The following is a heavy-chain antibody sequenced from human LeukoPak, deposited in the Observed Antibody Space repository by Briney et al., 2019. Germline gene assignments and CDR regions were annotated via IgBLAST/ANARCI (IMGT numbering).Heavy chain of an antibody. CDR3: ARGRWAVAGTDMDV. Sequence: PSETLSLTCTVSGGSISSYYWSWIRQPPGKGLEWIGYIYYSGSTNYNPSLKSRVTISVDTSKNQFSLKLSSVTAADTAVYYCARGRWAVAGTDMDVWGKGTTVTVSS. CDR2: IYYSGST. CDR1: GGSISSYY. J-gene: IGHJ6*04. D-gene: IGHD6-19*01. V-gene: IGHV4-59*01.